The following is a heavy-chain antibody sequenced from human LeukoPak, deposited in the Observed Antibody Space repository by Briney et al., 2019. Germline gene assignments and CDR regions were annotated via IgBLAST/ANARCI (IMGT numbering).Heavy chain of an antibody. CDR2: IRYDGSNK. CDR3: AKDLRFGGVILSAFDI. CDR1: GLTFSSYS. D-gene: IGHD3-16*02. V-gene: IGHV3-30*02. Sequence: PGGSLRLSCAASGLTFSSYSMNWVRQAPGKGLEWVAFIRYDGSNKYYADSVKGRFTISRDNFKNTLYLQMNSLRAEDTAVYYCAKDLRFGGVILSAFDIWGQGTMVTVSS. J-gene: IGHJ3*02.